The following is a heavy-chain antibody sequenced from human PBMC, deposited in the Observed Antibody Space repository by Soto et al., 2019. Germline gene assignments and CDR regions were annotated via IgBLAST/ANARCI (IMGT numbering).Heavy chain of an antibody. D-gene: IGHD3-10*01. Sequence: QVQLVQSGAEVKPPGSSVRVSCTASGDTFNRYTISWVRQAPGQGLEWMGRVIPILGMSNYAQKFQGRVSIMADKATSTAYMHLSSLRSEDTAMYYCATNYGSGSTHFDLWGQGTLVTVSS. CDR3: ATNYGSGSTHFDL. J-gene: IGHJ4*02. V-gene: IGHV1-69*02. CDR2: VIPILGMS. CDR1: GDTFNRYT.